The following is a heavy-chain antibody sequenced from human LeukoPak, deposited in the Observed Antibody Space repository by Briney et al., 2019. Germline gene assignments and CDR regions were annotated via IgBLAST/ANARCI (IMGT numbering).Heavy chain of an antibody. CDR2: IHSSGST. Sequence: SETLSLTCIVTGDSISSYFWSWIRQPPGEGLEWIGYIHSSGSTSYNPSLKSRVTISVDTSKNQFSLKLSSVTAADTAVYYCAREITVTRPFDYWGPGTLVTVSS. V-gene: IGHV4-59*12. CDR3: AREITVTRPFDY. J-gene: IGHJ4*02. D-gene: IGHD4-17*01. CDR1: GDSISSYF.